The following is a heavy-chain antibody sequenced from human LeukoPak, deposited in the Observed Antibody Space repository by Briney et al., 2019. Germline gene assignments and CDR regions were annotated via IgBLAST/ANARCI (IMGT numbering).Heavy chain of an antibody. CDR2: IYYSGST. D-gene: IGHD2-2*03. V-gene: IGHV4-59*01. J-gene: IGHJ4*02. CDR3: ARDRVGVDIVVVPAGEFDY. Sequence: SETLSLTCTVSGGSISSYYWSWIRQPPGKGLEWIGYIYYSGSTNYNPSLKSRVTISVDTSKNQFSLKLSSVTAADTAVYYCARDRVGVDIVVVPAGEFDYWGQGTLVTVSS. CDR1: GGSISSYY.